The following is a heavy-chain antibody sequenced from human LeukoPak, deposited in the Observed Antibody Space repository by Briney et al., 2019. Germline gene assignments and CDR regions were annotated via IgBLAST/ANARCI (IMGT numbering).Heavy chain of an antibody. V-gene: IGHV3-53*01. CDR1: GFTVSSNY. J-gene: IGHJ4*02. CDR3: ARVQGYYYDSSGYYGY. Sequence: GGSLRLSCAASGFTVSSNYMSWVRQAPGKGLEWVSVIYSGGSTYYADPVKGRFTISRDNSKNGLYLQMNSLRAEDTAVYYCARVQGYYYDSSGYYGYWGQGTLVTVSS. CDR2: IYSGGST. D-gene: IGHD3-22*01.